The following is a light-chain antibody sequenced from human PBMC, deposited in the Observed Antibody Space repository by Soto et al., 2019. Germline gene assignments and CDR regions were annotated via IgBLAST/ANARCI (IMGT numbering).Light chain of an antibody. CDR1: SSDVGAYNY. J-gene: IGLJ2*01. V-gene: IGLV2-8*01. CDR2: EVN. CDR3: SSFGGSKV. Sequence: QSALTQPPSASGSPGQSVTVSCTGSSSDVGAYNYVSWYQQHPGKAPKLIIYEVNTRPSGVPDRFSGSKSGNTASLTVSGLQAEDEADYYCSSFGGSKVFGGGTKLTVL.